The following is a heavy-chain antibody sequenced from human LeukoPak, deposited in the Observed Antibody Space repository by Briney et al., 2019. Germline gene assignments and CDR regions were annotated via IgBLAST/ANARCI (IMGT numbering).Heavy chain of an antibody. D-gene: IGHD6-19*01. J-gene: IGHJ4*02. Sequence: SETLSLTCTVSGGSISSYYWSWIRQPPGKGLEWIGYIYYSGSTNYNPSLKSRVTTSVDTSKNQFSLKLSSVTAADTAVYYCARHPRSGWYIQPIDYWGQGTLVTVSS. CDR2: IYYSGST. CDR1: GGSISSYY. CDR3: ARHPRSGWYIQPIDY. V-gene: IGHV4-59*08.